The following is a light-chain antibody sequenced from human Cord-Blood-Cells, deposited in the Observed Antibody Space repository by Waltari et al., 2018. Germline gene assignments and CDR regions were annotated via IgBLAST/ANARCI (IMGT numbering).Light chain of an antibody. V-gene: IGLV2-23*01. CDR1: SSDVGSYNL. CDR3: CSYAGSSTWV. Sequence: QSALTQPAPVSGSPGQSITISCNGTSSDVGSYNLVSWYQQHPGKAPKLMIYEGSKRPSGVSNRFSGSKSGNTASLTISGLQAEDEADYYCCSYAGSSTWVFGGGTKLTVL. J-gene: IGLJ3*02. CDR2: EGS.